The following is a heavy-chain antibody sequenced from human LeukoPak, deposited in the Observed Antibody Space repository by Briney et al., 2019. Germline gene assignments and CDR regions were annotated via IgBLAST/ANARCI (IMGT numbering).Heavy chain of an antibody. CDR2: INPNSGGT. V-gene: IGHV1-2*02. CDR3: ARDGIAARPYYYGMDV. CDR1: GYTFTGYY. Sequence: SVKVSCKASGYTFTGYYTHWVRQAPGQGLEWMGWINPNSGGTNYAQKFQGRVTMTRDTSISTAYMELSRLRSDDTAVYYCARDGIAARPYYYGMDVWGQGTTVTVSS. J-gene: IGHJ6*02. D-gene: IGHD6-6*01.